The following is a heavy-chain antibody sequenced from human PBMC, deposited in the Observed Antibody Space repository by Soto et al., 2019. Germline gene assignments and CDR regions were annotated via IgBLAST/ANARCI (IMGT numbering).Heavy chain of an antibody. CDR1: GFTFDDYA. D-gene: IGHD4-4*01. CDR2: ISWSGDNM. Sequence: QLVESGGGLVQPGRSLRLSCVASGFTFDDYAMHWVRQAPGKGLEWVSGISWSGDNMAYADSVKGRFITSRDNVKNSLYLQMNSLRVEDTALYHCVKVSYSSLTTLGSAFDVWGQGTMVTVS. J-gene: IGHJ3*01. CDR3: VKVSYSSLTTLGSAFDV. V-gene: IGHV3-9*01.